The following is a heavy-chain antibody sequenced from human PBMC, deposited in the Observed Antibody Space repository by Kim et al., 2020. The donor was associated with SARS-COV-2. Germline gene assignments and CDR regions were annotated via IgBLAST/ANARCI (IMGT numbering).Heavy chain of an antibody. J-gene: IGHJ5*02. Sequence: SLKSRVTISVDTSKNQFSLKLSSVTAADTAVYYCARARGGYDTLLNWFDPWGQGTLVTVSS. D-gene: IGHD5-12*01. V-gene: IGHV4-59*01. CDR3: ARARGGYDTLLNWFDP.